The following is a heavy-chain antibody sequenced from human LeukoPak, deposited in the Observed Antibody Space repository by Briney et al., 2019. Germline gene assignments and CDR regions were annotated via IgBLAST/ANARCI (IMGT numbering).Heavy chain of an antibody. Sequence: ASVKVSCKASGYTFTGYYMHWVRQATGQGLEWMGWMNPNSGNTGYAQKFQGRVTMTRNTSISTAYMELSSLRSGDTAVYYCARVVVWFDPWGQGTLVTVSS. CDR1: GYTFTGYY. CDR2: MNPNSGNT. CDR3: ARVVVWFDP. V-gene: IGHV1-8*02. J-gene: IGHJ5*02.